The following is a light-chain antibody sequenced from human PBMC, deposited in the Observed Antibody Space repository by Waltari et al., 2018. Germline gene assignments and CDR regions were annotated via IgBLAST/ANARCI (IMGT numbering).Light chain of an antibody. Sequence: QSALTQPASVSGSPGQSITISCTGTSSDVGGAGGYNYVSWYQHHPGKAPKLMIFEVSNRPSGVSNRFSGSKSGNTASLTISGLQAEDEAEYYCSSYSSSSTAVLFGGGTKLTVL. V-gene: IGLV2-14*01. CDR1: SSDVGGAGGYNY. CDR2: EVS. CDR3: SSYSSSSTAVL. J-gene: IGLJ2*01.